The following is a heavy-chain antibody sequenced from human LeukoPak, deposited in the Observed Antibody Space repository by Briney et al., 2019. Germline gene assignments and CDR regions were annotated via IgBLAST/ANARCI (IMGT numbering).Heavy chain of an antibody. V-gene: IGHV1-46*01. D-gene: IGHD1-26*01. Sequence: ASVKVSCKASGYTFTSYYMHWVRQAPGQGLEWMGIINPSGGSTSYAQKFQGRVTITRNTSISTAYMELSSLRYEDTAVYYCARSEWELTLDYWGQGTLLTVSS. J-gene: IGHJ4*02. CDR1: GYTFTSYY. CDR2: INPSGGST. CDR3: ARSEWELTLDY.